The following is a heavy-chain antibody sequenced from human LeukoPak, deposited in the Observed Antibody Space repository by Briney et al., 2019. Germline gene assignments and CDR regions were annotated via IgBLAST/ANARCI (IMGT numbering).Heavy chain of an antibody. J-gene: IGHJ4*02. CDR2: IDWDDDK. V-gene: IGHV2-70*11. CDR3: ARAFPTVTTFDY. Sequence: SAPALVKPTQTLTLTCTFSGFSLSTSGMCVSWIRQPPGKALEWLARIDWDDDKYYSTSLKTRLTISKNTSKNQVVLTMTNMDPVDTATYYCARAFPTVTTFDYWGQGTLVTVSS. D-gene: IGHD4-17*01. CDR1: GFSLSTSGMC.